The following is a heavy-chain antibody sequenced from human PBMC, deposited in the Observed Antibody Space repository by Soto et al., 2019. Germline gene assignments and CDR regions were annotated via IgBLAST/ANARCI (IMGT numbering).Heavy chain of an antibody. V-gene: IGHV3-23*01. CDR1: GFTLSSYA. CDR2: ISGSGGST. Sequence: GGSLRLSCPASGFTLSSYAMSWVRQAPGKGLGWVSAISGSGGSTYYADSVKGRFTISRDNSKNTLYLQMNSLRAEDTAVYYCSKDVMITFGGVIVPDAFDIWGQGTMVTVSS. D-gene: IGHD3-16*02. J-gene: IGHJ3*02. CDR3: SKDVMITFGGVIVPDAFDI.